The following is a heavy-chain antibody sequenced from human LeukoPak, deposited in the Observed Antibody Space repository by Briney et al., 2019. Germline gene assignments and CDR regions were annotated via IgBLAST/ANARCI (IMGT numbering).Heavy chain of an antibody. J-gene: IGHJ4*02. CDR1: GGSISSYY. CDR2: IYYSGST. D-gene: IGHD3-10*01. V-gene: IGHV4-59*08. CDR3: ARVSYGSGSPFDY. Sequence: SETLSLTCTVSGGSISSYYWSWIRQPPGKGLEWIGYIYYSGSTNYNPSLKSRVTISVDTSKNQFSLKLSSVTAADTAVYYCARVSYGSGSPFDYWGQGTLVTVSS.